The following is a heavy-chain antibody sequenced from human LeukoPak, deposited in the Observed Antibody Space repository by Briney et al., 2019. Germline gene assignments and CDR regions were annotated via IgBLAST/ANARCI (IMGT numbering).Heavy chain of an antibody. Sequence: SQTLSLTCVVSGGSISRGSYYWNWIRQPAGKGLEWMGRIYNSGSTNYNPSLKSRVTISADMSRNQLSLQLTSVTAADTAMYYCARQTFGALYFDSWGQGALVIVSS. CDR3: ARQTFGALYFDS. CDR1: GGSISRGSYY. CDR2: IYNSGST. V-gene: IGHV4-61*02. J-gene: IGHJ4*02. D-gene: IGHD3-10*01.